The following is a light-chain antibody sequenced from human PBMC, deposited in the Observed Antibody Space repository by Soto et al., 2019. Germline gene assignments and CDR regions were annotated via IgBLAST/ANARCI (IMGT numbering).Light chain of an antibody. CDR1: NSDVGGYNY. CDR3: SSYAGSNWYV. CDR2: EVN. Sequence: QPVLTRPPSASGSPGQSVTISCTGTNSDVGGYNYVSWYQQYPGKAPKLIIYEVNERPSGVPDRFSGSKSGNTASLTVSGLQTADEADYYCSSYAGSNWYVFGTGTKVTVL. V-gene: IGLV2-8*01. J-gene: IGLJ1*01.